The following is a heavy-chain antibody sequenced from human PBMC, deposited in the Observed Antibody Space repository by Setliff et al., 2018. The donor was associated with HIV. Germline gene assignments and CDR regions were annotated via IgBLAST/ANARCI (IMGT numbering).Heavy chain of an antibody. V-gene: IGHV3-23*01. CDR2: ISATAGDT. J-gene: IGHJ4*02. CDR3: AKDARWNYVGFDY. Sequence: GGSLRLSCAASGFSFRTYAMSWVRQAPGKGLEWVSAISATAGDTYYADSVKGRFTISRDNSKNTLYLQMNSLRAEDTAVYYCAKDARWNYVGFDYWGQGTLVTVSS. D-gene: IGHD1-7*01. CDR1: GFSFRTYA.